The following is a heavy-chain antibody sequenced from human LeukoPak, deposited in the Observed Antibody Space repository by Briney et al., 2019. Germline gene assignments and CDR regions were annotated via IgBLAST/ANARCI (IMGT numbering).Heavy chain of an antibody. J-gene: IGHJ4*02. CDR3: ARVAYYNGSGSREFDS. V-gene: IGHV4-39*07. CDR2: IYYSGST. CDR1: GGSISSSNYY. Sequence: PSETLSLTCTVSGGSISSSNYYWGWIRQPPGKGLEWIGSIYYSGSTYYNPSLKSRVSISVDTSKNQFSLKLNSVTAADTAAYYCARVAYYNGSGSREFDSWGQGNLVTVS. D-gene: IGHD3-10*01.